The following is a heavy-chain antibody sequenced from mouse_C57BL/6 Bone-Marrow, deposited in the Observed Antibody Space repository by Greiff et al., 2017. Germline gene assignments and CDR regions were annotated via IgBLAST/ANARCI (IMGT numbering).Heavy chain of an antibody. D-gene: IGHD4-1*02. J-gene: IGHJ3*01. CDR2: IDPSDSYT. V-gene: IGHV1-50*01. CDR3: ARSNWDPWFAY. CDR1: GYTFTSYR. Sequence: QVQLQQPGAELVKPGASVKLSCKASGYTFTSYRMQWVKQRPGQGLEWIGDIDPSDSYTNYNQKFKGKATLTVDTSSSTAYMQLSSLTSEDSAVYYCARSNWDPWFAYWGRGTLVTVSA.